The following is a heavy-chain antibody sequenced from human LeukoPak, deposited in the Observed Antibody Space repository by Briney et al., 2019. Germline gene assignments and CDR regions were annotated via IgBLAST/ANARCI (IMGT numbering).Heavy chain of an antibody. CDR2: ISSSSTTI. Sequence: GGSLTLSCAASGFTFNNYAMNWVRQAPGKGLEWVSYISSSSTTIYYADSVKGHFTISRDNARNSLYLQMNSLRAEDTAVYYCAKPLAYCGGDCYSLGAFDIWGQGTMVTVSS. V-gene: IGHV3-48*04. D-gene: IGHD2-21*01. CDR1: GFTFNNYA. CDR3: AKPLAYCGGDCYSLGAFDI. J-gene: IGHJ3*02.